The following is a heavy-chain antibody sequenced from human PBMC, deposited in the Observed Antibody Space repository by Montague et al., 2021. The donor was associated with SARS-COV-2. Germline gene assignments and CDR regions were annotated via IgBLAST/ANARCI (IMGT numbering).Heavy chain of an antibody. CDR1: GGSIGSYF. D-gene: IGHD3-10*01. Sequence: ETLSLTCTVSGGSIGSYFWSWIRQSPGKGLEWIGYFYHSGGTKYNPSLKSRVTISGDTSKNQFSLKLSSVTTADTAVYYCARSGAVPMDWGQGTLVTVSS. CDR2: FYHSGGT. V-gene: IGHV4-59*13. CDR3: ARSGAVPMD. J-gene: IGHJ4*02.